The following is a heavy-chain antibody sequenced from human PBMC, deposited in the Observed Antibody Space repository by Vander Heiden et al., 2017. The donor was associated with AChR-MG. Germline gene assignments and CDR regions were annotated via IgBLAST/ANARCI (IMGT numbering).Heavy chain of an antibody. V-gene: IGHV3-74*03. Sequence: EVQLVESGGGLVQPGGSLRLSCAAYGFPVSTYWMHWVRQGPGKGLVWVSRIKTDGSSTTYADSVKGRFTISRDNAKKTWYLKMNSMRAEETAIYYCTRGAPDYSGWYYGFNMWCQGPMVTVSS. CDR3: TRGAPDYSGWYYGFNM. CDR2: IKTDGSST. J-gene: IGHJ3*02. D-gene: IGHD6-19*01. CDR1: GFPVSTYW.